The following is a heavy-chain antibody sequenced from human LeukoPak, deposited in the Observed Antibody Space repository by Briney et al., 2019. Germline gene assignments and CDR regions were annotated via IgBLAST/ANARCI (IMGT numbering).Heavy chain of an antibody. Sequence: PGGPLRLSCAASGFTFSSYAMHWVRQAPGKGLEWVAVISYDGSNKYYADSVKGRFTISRDNSKNTLYLQMNSLRAEDTAVYYCASWNHGSGWYPFDYWGQGTLVTVSS. CDR3: ASWNHGSGWYPFDY. J-gene: IGHJ4*02. D-gene: IGHD6-19*01. CDR1: GFTFSSYA. V-gene: IGHV3-30*14. CDR2: ISYDGSNK.